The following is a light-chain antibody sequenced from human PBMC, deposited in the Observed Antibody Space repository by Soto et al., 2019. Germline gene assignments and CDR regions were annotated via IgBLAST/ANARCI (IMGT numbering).Light chain of an antibody. Sequence: QSALTQPPSASGSPGQSVAISCTGTSSDVGGYNFVSWYQQHPGKAPKLMMYEVSVRPSGVPDRFSGSKSGNTASLTVSGLQAEDEADYYCTSYAGSNNVLFGGGTKMTVL. J-gene: IGLJ2*01. CDR3: TSYAGSNNVL. CDR1: SSDVGGYNF. V-gene: IGLV2-8*01. CDR2: EVS.